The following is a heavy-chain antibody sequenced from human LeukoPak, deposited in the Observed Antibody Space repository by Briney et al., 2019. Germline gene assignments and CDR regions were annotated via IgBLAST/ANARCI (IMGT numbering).Heavy chain of an antibody. Sequence: PGGSLRLSCAASGFTVSSNYMSWVRQAPGKGLEWVSVIYSGGSTYYADSVKGRFTISRDNSKNTLYLQMNSLRAEDTAVYYCAKAISAYGDYNYFDYWGQGTLVTVSS. CDR2: IYSGGST. J-gene: IGHJ4*02. CDR3: AKAISAYGDYNYFDY. V-gene: IGHV3-53*01. D-gene: IGHD4-17*01. CDR1: GFTVSSNY.